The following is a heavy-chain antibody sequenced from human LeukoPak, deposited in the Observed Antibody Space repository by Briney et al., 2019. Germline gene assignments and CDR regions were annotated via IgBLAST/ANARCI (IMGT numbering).Heavy chain of an antibody. CDR1: GGSTSSGGYY. D-gene: IGHD4-17*01. V-gene: IGHV4-31*03. J-gene: IGHJ6*02. Sequence: SQTLSLTCTVSGGSTSSGGYYWSWIRQHPGKGLEWIGYIYYSGSTYYNPSLKSRVTISVDTSKNQFSLKLSSVTAADTAVYYCARGRDYGDYDGMDVWGQGTTVTVSS. CDR3: ARGRDYGDYDGMDV. CDR2: IYYSGST.